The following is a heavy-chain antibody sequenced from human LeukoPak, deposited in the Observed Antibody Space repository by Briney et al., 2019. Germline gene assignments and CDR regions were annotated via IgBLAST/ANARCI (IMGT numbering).Heavy chain of an antibody. CDR1: GGSFSGYY. CDR3: ARPRLGGWRGPFDY. Sequence: SETLSLTCAVYGGSFSGYYWSWIRQPPGKGLEWIGEINHSGSTNYNPSLKSRVTISVDTSKNQFSLKLSSVTAADTAVYYCARPRLGGWRGPFDYWGQGTLFTVSS. D-gene: IGHD3-16*01. CDR2: INHSGST. J-gene: IGHJ4*02. V-gene: IGHV4-34*01.